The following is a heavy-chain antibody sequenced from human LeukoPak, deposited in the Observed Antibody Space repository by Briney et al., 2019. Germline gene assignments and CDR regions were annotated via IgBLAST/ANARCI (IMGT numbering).Heavy chain of an antibody. J-gene: IGHJ3*02. CDR1: GYTFTNYY. CDR3: ARDHGDDAFDI. D-gene: IGHD3-3*01. CDR2: INSNRGGT. V-gene: IGHV1-2*06. Sequence: ASVKVSCKASGYTFTNYYIHWVRQAPGQGLEWMGRINSNRGGTNYTQKFQGRVTMTRDTSISTAYMELRSVRSDDTAVYYCARDHGDDAFDIWGPGTMVTVSS.